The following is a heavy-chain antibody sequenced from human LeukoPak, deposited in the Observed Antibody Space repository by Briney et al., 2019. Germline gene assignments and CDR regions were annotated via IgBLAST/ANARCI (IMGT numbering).Heavy chain of an antibody. Sequence: SETLSLTCAVYGGSFSGYYWSWIRQPPGKGLEWIGEINHSGSTNYNPSLKSRVTISVDTSKNQFSLKLSSVTAADTAVYYCARFVATIRETYYFDYWGQGTLVTVSS. J-gene: IGHJ4*02. CDR2: INHSGST. V-gene: IGHV4-34*01. CDR3: ARFVATIRETYYFDY. CDR1: GGSFSGYY. D-gene: IGHD5-12*01.